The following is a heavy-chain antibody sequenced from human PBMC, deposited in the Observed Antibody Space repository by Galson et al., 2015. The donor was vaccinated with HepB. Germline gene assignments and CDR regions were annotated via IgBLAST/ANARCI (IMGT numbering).Heavy chain of an antibody. CDR2: IRSKASDYAK. CDR3: LRLRALSGYSSS. CDR1: GFTFSGSA. J-gene: IGHJ4*02. D-gene: IGHD6-13*01. V-gene: IGHV3-73*01. Sequence: SLRLSCAASGFTFSGSAIHWVRQASGKGPEWVGRIRSKASDYAKAYAASLKGRFTISRDDSKNTAYLHMNSLKTEDTAVDYCLRLRALSGYSSSWGQGTLVTVSS.